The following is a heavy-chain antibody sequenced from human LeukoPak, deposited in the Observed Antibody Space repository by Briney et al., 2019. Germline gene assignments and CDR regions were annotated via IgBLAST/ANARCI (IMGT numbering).Heavy chain of an antibody. V-gene: IGHV3-21*01. J-gene: IGHJ6*02. D-gene: IGHD2/OR15-2a*01. CDR2: ISFGGGHI. CDR1: RFTFSSYS. CDR3: ARIVLTPPYGMDV. Sequence: KPGGSLRLSYVASRFTFSSYSMTWVRRAPGTGLEWVSSISFGGGHIFYTDSVKGRFTIFRDDSKNSLYLEMNSLRAEDTAVYFCARIVLTPPYGMDVWGQGTTVTVSS.